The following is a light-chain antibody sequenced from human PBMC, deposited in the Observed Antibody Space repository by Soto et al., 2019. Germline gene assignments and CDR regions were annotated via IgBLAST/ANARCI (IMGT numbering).Light chain of an antibody. Sequence: DIQMTQSPSSLSASVGDRVTITCRASQSISNSLNWYQQKPGNAPKVLIYAASNLQSGVPSKFSGSGSGTDFTLTINSLQPEDFAIYYCQKSSTTPYTFGQGTKVDIK. CDR2: AAS. CDR1: QSISNS. J-gene: IGKJ2*01. V-gene: IGKV1-39*01. CDR3: QKSSTTPYT.